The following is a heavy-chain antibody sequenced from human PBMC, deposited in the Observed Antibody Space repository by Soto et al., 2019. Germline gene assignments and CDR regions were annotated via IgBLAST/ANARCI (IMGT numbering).Heavy chain of an antibody. CDR3: ARGPRGYSYGSDYYGMDV. V-gene: IGHV4-30-2*01. D-gene: IGHD5-18*01. Sequence: PSETLSLTCAVSGGSISSGGYSWSWIRQPPGKGLEWIGYIYHSGSTYYNPSLKSRVTISVDRSKNQFSLKLSSVTAADTAVYYCARGPRGYSYGSDYYGMDVWGQGTTVTVSS. CDR1: GGSISSGGYS. J-gene: IGHJ6*02. CDR2: IYHSGST.